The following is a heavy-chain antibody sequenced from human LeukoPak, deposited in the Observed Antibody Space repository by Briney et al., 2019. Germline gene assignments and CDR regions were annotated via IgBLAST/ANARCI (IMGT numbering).Heavy chain of an antibody. J-gene: IGHJ4*02. D-gene: IGHD2-2*01. CDR2: ISSSSSYI. Sequence: GGSLRLSYAASGFTFSSYSMTWVRQAPGKGLEWVSSISSSSSYIYYADSVKGRFTISRDNAKNSLYLQMNSLRAEGTAVYYCAREYCSSTSCYSFDYWGQGTLVAVSS. V-gene: IGHV3-21*01. CDR3: AREYCSSTSCYSFDY. CDR1: GFTFSSYS.